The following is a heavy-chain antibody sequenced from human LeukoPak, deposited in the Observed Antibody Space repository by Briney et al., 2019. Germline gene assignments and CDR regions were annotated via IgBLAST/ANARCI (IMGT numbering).Heavy chain of an antibody. CDR1: GFTFNMYW. V-gene: IGHV3-7*01. J-gene: IGHJ5*02. D-gene: IGHD3-3*01. CDR3: ARDIGRYYADH. CDR2: IKQDGSEK. Sequence: GGSLRLSCAGSGFTFNMYWMSWVRQAPGKGLEWVANIKQDGSEKYYVDSVKGRFIISRDNAKNSVFLQMNSLRVEDTAMYYCARDIGRYYADHWGQGTPVTVSS.